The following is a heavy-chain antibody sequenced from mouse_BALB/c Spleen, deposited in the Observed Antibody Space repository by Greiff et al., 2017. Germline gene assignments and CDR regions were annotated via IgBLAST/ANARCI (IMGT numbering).Heavy chain of an antibody. V-gene: IGHV10-1*02. CDR3: VRFITTVVATDV. CDR2: IRSKSNNYAT. J-gene: IGHJ1*01. D-gene: IGHD1-1*01. Sequence: EVMLVESGGGLVQPKGSLKLSCAASGFTFNTYAMNWVRQAPGKGLEWVARIRSKSNNYATYYADSVKDRFTISRDDSQSMLYLQMNNLKTEDTAMYYCVRFITTVVATDVWGAGTTVTVSS. CDR1: GFTFNTYA.